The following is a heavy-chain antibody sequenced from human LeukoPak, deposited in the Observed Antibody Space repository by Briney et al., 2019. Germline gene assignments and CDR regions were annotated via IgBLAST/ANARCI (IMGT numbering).Heavy chain of an antibody. CDR1: GGTFSSYT. J-gene: IGHJ3*02. CDR3: ASGYSSSWYGAFDI. V-gene: IGHV1-69*02. Sequence: SVKVSCKASGGTFSSYTISWVRQAPGQGLDWMGRIIPILGIANYAQKFQGRVTITADKSTSTAYMELSSLRSDDTAVYYCASGYSSSWYGAFDIWGQGTMVTVSS. CDR2: IIPILGIA. D-gene: IGHD6-13*01.